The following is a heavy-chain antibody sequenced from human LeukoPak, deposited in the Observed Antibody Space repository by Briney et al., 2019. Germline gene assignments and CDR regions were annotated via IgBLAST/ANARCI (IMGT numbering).Heavy chain of an antibody. CDR3: ARVGQDSSGYYRIFEY. J-gene: IGHJ4*02. CDR1: GGSISSYY. CDR2: IYTSWST. Sequence: SETLSLTCIVSGGSISSYYWSWIRQPAGKGLEWMWRIYTSWSTNYNPSPNSQVTISLDKSKNQFSLKLSSVTAADTVVYYCARVGQDSSGYYRIFEYWGQGTMVTVSS. V-gene: IGHV4-4*07. D-gene: IGHD3-22*01.